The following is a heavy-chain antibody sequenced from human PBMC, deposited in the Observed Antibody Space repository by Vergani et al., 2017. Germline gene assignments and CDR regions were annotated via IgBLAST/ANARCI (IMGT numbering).Heavy chain of an antibody. CDR1: GFTFSSYA. CDR3: AKSAGYSYGYGLAGDY. Sequence: EVQLLESGGGLVQPGGSLRLSCAASGFTFSSYAMSWVRQAPGKGLEWVSAISGSGGSKYYADSWKGRFTIDSDNSKNTLYLQMNSLRAEDTAVYYCAKSAGYSYGYGLAGDYWGQGTLVTVSS. D-gene: IGHD5-18*01. J-gene: IGHJ4*02. CDR2: ISGSGGSK. V-gene: IGHV3-23*01.